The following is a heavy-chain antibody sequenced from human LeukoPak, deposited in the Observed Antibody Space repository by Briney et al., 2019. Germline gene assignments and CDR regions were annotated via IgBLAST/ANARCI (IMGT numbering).Heavy chain of an antibody. D-gene: IGHD3-22*01. CDR1: GGSFSGYY. CDR3: ASYDSSGYYFV. V-gene: IGHV4-34*01. CDR2: IYHSGST. Sequence: PSETLSLTCAVYGGSFSGYYWSWIRQPPGKGLEWIGEIYHSGSTNYNPSLKSRVTISVDKSKNQFSLRLSSVTAADTAVYYCASYDSSGYYFVWGQGTLVTVSS. J-gene: IGHJ4*02.